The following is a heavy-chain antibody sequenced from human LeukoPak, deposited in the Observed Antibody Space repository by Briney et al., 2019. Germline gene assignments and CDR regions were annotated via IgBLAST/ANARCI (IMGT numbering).Heavy chain of an antibody. V-gene: IGHV3-11*06. CDR3: ARVRRDGYNLIDY. Sequence: GGSLRLSCAVSGFAFSDYYMSWIRQAPGKGLEWVSYISSSSSYTNYADSVKGRFTISRDNAKNSLYLQMNSLRAEDTAVYYCARVRRDGYNLIDYWGQGTLVTVSS. J-gene: IGHJ4*02. D-gene: IGHD5-24*01. CDR1: GFAFSDYY. CDR2: ISSSSSYT.